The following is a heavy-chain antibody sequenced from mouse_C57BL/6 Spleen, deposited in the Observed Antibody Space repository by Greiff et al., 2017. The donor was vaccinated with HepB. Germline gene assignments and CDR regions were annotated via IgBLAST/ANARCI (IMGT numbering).Heavy chain of an antibody. V-gene: IGHV10-3*01. Sequence: EVQRVESGGGLVQPKGSLKLSCAASGFTFNTYAMHWVRQAPGKGLEWVARIRSKSSNYATYYADSVKDRFTISRDDSQSMLYLQMNNLKTEDTAMYYCVRDYYGSSYVWYFDVWGTGTTVTVSS. D-gene: IGHD1-1*01. CDR3: VRDYYGSSYVWYFDV. CDR1: GFTFNTYA. J-gene: IGHJ1*03. CDR2: IRSKSSNYAT.